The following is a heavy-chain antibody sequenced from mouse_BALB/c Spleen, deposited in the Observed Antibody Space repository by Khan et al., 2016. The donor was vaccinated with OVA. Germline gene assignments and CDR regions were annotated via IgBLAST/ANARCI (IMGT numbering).Heavy chain of an antibody. CDR3: ARRTTEYALDY. CDR1: GYTFTSHT. D-gene: IGHD2-14*01. CDR2: INPRSDYT. V-gene: IGHV1-4*01. Sequence: QLQQSGAELARPGASVKMSCKASGYTFTSHTMYWVKQRPGQGLEWIGYINPRSDYTQYNQKFNDKATLTADISSSTAYMQLSSLTSEDSAVYYCARRTTEYALDYWGQGTAVTVSS. J-gene: IGHJ4*01.